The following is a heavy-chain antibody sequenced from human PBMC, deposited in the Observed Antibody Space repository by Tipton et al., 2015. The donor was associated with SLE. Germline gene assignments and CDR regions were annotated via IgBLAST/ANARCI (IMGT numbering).Heavy chain of an antibody. V-gene: IGHV4-4*07. CDR1: GVSVSSNY. J-gene: IGHJ6*02. D-gene: IGHD4-11*01. CDR2: IYPSGIT. Sequence: GLVKPSETLSLTCTVSGVSVSSNYWSWLRQPAGRGLEWIGHIYPSGITSCNPSLKSRVTMSLDTSKNQFSLKLSSMTAADTAVYYCAGIRYSNYDVWGQGTTVTVSS. CDR3: AGIRYSNYDV.